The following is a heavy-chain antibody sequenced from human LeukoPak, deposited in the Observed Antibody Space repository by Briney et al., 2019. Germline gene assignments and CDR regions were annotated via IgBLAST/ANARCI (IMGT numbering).Heavy chain of an antibody. Sequence: SETLSLTCTVSGGSISSYYWSWIRQPPGKGLEWIGYIYYSGSTNYNPSLKSRVTISVDTSKNQFSLKLTSVTAADTAVYYCARMGYSYGNWFDPWGQGTLVTVSS. V-gene: IGHV4-59*08. D-gene: IGHD5-18*01. J-gene: IGHJ5*02. CDR3: ARMGYSYGNWFDP. CDR1: GGSISSYY. CDR2: IYYSGST.